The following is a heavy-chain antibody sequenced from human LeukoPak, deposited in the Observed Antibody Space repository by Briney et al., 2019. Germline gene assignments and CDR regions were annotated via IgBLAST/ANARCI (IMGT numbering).Heavy chain of an antibody. CDR2: IYPGDSDT. V-gene: IGHV5-51*01. Sequence: GESLKISCKGSGYSFTSYWISWVRQMPGKGLEWMGIIYPGDSDTRYSPSFQGQVTISADKSISTAYLQWSSLKASDTAMYYCARGPNIVVHSDDAFDIWGQGTMVTVSS. D-gene: IGHD2-2*01. CDR3: ARGPNIVVHSDDAFDI. J-gene: IGHJ3*02. CDR1: GYSFTSYW.